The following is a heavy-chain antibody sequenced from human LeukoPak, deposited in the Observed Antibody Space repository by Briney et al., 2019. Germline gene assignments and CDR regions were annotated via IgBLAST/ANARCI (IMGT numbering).Heavy chain of an antibody. J-gene: IGHJ4*02. V-gene: IGHV4-39*07. D-gene: IGHD1-1*01. Sequence: PSETLSLSCSVSAGSMSSGCCGWGWIRQCPGKGLEWIGNIYYSGSTYYNPSLKSRVTISVDTSKNQFSLKLSSVTAADTAVYYCARANQYNYFDYWGQGTLVTVSS. CDR2: IYYSGST. CDR3: ARANQYNYFDY. CDR1: AGSMSSGCCG.